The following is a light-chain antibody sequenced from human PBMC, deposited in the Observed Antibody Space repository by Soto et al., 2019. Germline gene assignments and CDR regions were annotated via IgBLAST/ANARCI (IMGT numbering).Light chain of an antibody. CDR1: QSVSSNY. V-gene: IGKV3-20*01. CDR2: GAS. CDR3: QQYGSSPCT. J-gene: IGKJ2*01. Sequence: EIVLTQSPGTLSLSPGERATLSCRASQSVSSNYLAWYQQKPGXAPRLLIYGASSRATGIPDRXXXXXXGXXXXLTISRLEPEDFAVYYCQQYGSSPCTFGQGTKLEIK.